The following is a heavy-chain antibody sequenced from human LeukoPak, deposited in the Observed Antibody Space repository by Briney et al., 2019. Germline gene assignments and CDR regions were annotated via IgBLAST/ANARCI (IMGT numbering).Heavy chain of an antibody. J-gene: IGHJ4*02. Sequence: GGSLRLSCTASGFTFTTYWMSWVRHPPGKGLEWVANIKQDGTEKYYVDSVKGRFTISRDNAKNSLYLQMNSLRVEDTATYYCAKEAHYYYGSESYYFFEHWGQGTPVTASS. CDR2: IKQDGTEK. D-gene: IGHD3-10*01. CDR3: AKEAHYYYGSESYYFFEH. V-gene: IGHV3-7*01. CDR1: GFTFTTYW.